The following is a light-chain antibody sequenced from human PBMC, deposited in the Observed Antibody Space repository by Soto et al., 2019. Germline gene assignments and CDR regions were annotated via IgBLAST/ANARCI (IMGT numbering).Light chain of an antibody. J-gene: IGKJ1*01. CDR1: QSLRSTY. CDR3: QHYGGSWE. Sequence: EIVLTQSPGTLSLSPGERATLSCRANQSLRSTYVAWYQQKPGQSPRLLIYGASSRATGIPDRISGSGAGTDFSLTITGLEPEDVAVYYCQHYGGSWEFGQGTKV. CDR2: GAS. V-gene: IGKV3-20*01.